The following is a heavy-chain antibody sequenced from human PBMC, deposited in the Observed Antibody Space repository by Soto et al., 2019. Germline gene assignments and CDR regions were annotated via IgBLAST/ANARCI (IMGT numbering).Heavy chain of an antibody. CDR2: MNPNSGNT. CDR1: GYTFTSYD. J-gene: IGHJ4*02. CDR3: AREKKGFDY. Sequence: QVQLVQSGAEVKKPGASVKVSCKASGYTFTSYDINWVRQATGQGLEWMGWMNPNSGNTGHAQTFKCRVTMTRNTSIRTAYLELSSLRSKDAVVYYCAREKKGFDYWGQGSLVSVSS. V-gene: IGHV1-8*01.